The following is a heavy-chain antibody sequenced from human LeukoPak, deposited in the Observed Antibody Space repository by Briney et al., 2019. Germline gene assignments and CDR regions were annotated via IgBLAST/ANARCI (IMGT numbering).Heavy chain of an antibody. J-gene: IGHJ2*01. V-gene: IGHV3-7*02. Sequence: GGSLRLSCAASGFTFVRFWMTWVRQAPGKGLEWLAAINQDGSETYYVDSVKGRFSVSRDNAKHSLYLQMSSLGAGDTAVYYCATRGGFGSGWYLDLWGRGTRVTVSS. CDR1: GFTFVRFW. CDR3: ATRGGFGSGWYLDL. CDR2: INQDGSET. D-gene: IGHD3-10*01.